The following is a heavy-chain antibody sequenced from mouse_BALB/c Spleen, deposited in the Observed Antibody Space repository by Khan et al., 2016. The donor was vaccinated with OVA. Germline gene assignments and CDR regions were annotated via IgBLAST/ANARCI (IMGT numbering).Heavy chain of an antibody. Sequence: EVQLQESGPGLVKPSQSLSLTCTVTAYSITSGYAWTWIRQFPGNKLEWMGYISYSGFTNSNPSIKSRISITREKFKNQFFLQLSSVTSEDTATYYCARSNYYGYYFDYLGPGATLTVSS. CDR2: ISYSGFT. D-gene: IGHD1-1*01. V-gene: IGHV3-2*02. J-gene: IGHJ2*01. CDR1: AYSITSGYA. CDR3: ARSNYYGYYFDY.